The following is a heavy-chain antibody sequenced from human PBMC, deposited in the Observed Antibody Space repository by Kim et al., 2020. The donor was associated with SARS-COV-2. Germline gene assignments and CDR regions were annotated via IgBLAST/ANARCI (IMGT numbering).Heavy chain of an antibody. D-gene: IGHD7-27*01. V-gene: IGHV3-15*01. Sequence: GGTTDYAAPVKGRFTISRDDSKNTLYLQMNSLKTEDTAVYYCTTDGEHDYWGQGTLVTVSS. CDR3: TTDGEHDY. J-gene: IGHJ4*02. CDR2: GGTT.